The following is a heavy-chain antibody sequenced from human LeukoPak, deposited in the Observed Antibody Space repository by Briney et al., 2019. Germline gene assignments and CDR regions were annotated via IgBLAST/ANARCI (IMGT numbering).Heavy chain of an antibody. J-gene: IGHJ4*02. Sequence: GGSLRLSCAASGFTFRSYWMSWVCQAPGKGLEWVANIKEDGSEKNYVDSVKGRFTISRDNAKNSLYLQMSSLRPEDTAVYYCARLRYSDYWGQGTLVTVSS. V-gene: IGHV3-7*01. CDR2: IKEDGSEK. CDR3: ARLRYSDY. D-gene: IGHD3-9*01. CDR1: GFTFRSYW.